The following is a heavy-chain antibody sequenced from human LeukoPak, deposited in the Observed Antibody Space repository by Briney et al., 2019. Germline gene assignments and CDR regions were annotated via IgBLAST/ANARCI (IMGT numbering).Heavy chain of an antibody. CDR2: ISYDGSNK. CDR1: GFTFSSYA. Sequence: TGGSLRLSCAASGFTFSSYAMHWVRQAPGKGLEWVAVISYDGSNKYYADSVKGRFTISRDNSKNTLYLQMNSLRAEDTAVYYCARRREEYSSCFDYWGQGTLVTVSS. D-gene: IGHD6-6*01. V-gene: IGHV3-30-3*01. CDR3: ARRREEYSSCFDY. J-gene: IGHJ4*02.